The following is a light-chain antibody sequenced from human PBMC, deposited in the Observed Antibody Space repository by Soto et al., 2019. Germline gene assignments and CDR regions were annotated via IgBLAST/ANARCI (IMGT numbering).Light chain of an antibody. CDR3: RQYGSSPFT. Sequence: EVVLTQSPVTLSLSPGERATLSCRASQSVSSPYLAWYQQKPGQPPRLLIYGASSRATDIPDRFIGSASGKEFPLTIARLAPEDFAMYYCRQYGSSPFTFGPGTKVDI. J-gene: IGKJ3*01. V-gene: IGKV3-20*01. CDR2: GAS. CDR1: QSVSSPY.